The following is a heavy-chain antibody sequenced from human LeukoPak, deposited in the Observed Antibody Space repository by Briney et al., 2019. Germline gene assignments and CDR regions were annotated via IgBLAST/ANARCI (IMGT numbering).Heavy chain of an antibody. Sequence: ASVKVSCKASGGTFSSYAISWVRQAPGQGLEWMGGIIPIFGTANYAQKFQGRVTITADKSTSTAYMELSSLRSEDTAVYYCARDYEYCGGDCSNRWDAFDIWGQGTMVTVSS. CDR1: GGTFSSYA. D-gene: IGHD2-21*02. V-gene: IGHV1-69*06. CDR2: IIPIFGTA. CDR3: ARDYEYCGGDCSNRWDAFDI. J-gene: IGHJ3*02.